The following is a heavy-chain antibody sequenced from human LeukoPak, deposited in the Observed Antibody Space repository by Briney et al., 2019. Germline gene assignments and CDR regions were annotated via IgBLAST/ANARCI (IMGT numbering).Heavy chain of an antibody. CDR3: AVRWWVDY. J-gene: IGHJ4*02. Sequence: QPGGSLRLSCAASGFTFSSYAMHWVRQAPGKGLEWVAVISYDGSNKYYADSVKGRFTISRDNSKNTLYLQMNSLRAEDTAVYYCAVRWWVDYWGLGTLVTVSS. CDR2: ISYDGSNK. CDR1: GFTFSSYA. D-gene: IGHD2-15*01. V-gene: IGHV3-30-3*01.